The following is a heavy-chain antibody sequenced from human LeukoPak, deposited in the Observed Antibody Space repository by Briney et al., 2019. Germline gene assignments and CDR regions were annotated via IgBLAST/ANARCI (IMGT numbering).Heavy chain of an antibody. CDR2: INHSGST. J-gene: IGHJ4*02. CDR3: ARETHRGGSGWPYYFDY. CDR1: GGSFSSYY. D-gene: IGHD6-19*01. Sequence: SETQSLTCAAYGGSFSSYYWSWIRQPPGKGLEWIGEINHSGSTNYNPSLKSRVTISVDTSKNQFSLKLSSVTAADTAVYYCARETHRGGSGWPYYFDYWGQGTLVTVSS. V-gene: IGHV4-34*01.